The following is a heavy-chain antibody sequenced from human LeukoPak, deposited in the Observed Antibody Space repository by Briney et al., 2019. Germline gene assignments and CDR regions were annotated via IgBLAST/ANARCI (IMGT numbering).Heavy chain of an antibody. CDR2: IYYSGST. Sequence: SETLSLTCTVSGGSISSGDYYWSWIRQPPGKGLEWIGYIYYSGSTYYNPSLKSRVTISVDTSKNQFSLKLSSVTAADAAVYYCARDDHSGYFDYWGQGTLVTVSS. D-gene: IGHD3-10*01. CDR3: ARDDHSGYFDY. J-gene: IGHJ4*02. CDR1: GGSISSGDYY. V-gene: IGHV4-30-4*08.